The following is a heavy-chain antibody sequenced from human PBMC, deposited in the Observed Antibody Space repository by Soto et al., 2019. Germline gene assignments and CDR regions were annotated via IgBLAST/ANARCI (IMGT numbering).Heavy chain of an antibody. CDR3: ARDRITMVRGVIIYFDY. D-gene: IGHD3-10*01. Sequence: GGSLRLSCAASGFTFSSYSMNWVRQASGKGLEWVSSISSSSSYIYYADSVKGRFTISRDNAKNSLYLQMNSLRAEDTAVYYCARDRITMVRGVIIYFDYWGQGTLVTVSS. CDR1: GFTFSSYS. J-gene: IGHJ4*02. V-gene: IGHV3-21*01. CDR2: ISSSSSYI.